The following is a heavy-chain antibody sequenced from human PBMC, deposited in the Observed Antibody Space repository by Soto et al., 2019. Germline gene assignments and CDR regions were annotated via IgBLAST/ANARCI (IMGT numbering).Heavy chain of an antibody. V-gene: IGHV4-39*01. D-gene: IGHD6-19*01. Sequence: PGGSLRLSCAASGFTFSSYAMHWVRQAPGKGLEWIGSIYYSGSTYYNPSLRSRVTISVDTSKNQFSLKLSSVTAADTAVFYCARHYSSGSRNWFDPWGQGTLVTVSS. CDR3: ARHYSSGSRNWFDP. CDR1: GFTFSSYAMH. J-gene: IGHJ5*02. CDR2: IYYSGST.